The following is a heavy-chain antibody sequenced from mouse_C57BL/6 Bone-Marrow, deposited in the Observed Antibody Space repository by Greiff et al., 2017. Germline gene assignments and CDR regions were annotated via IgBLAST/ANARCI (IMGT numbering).Heavy chain of an antibody. CDR1: GYTFTSYW. Sequence: QVQLQQPGAELVMPGASVKLSCKASGYTFTSYWMHWVKQRPGQGLEWIGEIDPSDSYTNYNQKFKGKSTLTVDKSSSTAYMQLSSLTSEDSAVYYCARFYRAMDYWGQGTSVTVSS. J-gene: IGHJ4*01. CDR2: IDPSDSYT. V-gene: IGHV1-69*01. CDR3: ARFYRAMDY.